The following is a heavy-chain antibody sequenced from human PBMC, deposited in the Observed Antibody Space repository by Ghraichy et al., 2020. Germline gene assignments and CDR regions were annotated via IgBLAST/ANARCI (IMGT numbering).Heavy chain of an antibody. J-gene: IGHJ4*02. D-gene: IGHD6-13*01. CDR3: ARDFRYSSSWYVFDY. V-gene: IGHV1-18*04. CDR2: ISVNNGNT. CDR1: GYTFTSYD. Sequence: ASVKVSCKASGYTFTSYDISWVRQAPGQGLEWMGWISVNNGNTNYAQKLQGRVTMTTDTSTSTAYMELRSLRSDDTAVYYCARDFRYSSSWYVFDYWGQGTLVTVSS.